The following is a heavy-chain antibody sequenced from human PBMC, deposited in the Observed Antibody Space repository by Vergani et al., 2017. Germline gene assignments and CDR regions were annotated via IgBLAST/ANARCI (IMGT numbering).Heavy chain of an antibody. D-gene: IGHD2-21*02. CDR1: GFSFSSHA. J-gene: IGHJ4*02. Sequence: QVQLAESGGGRVQPGRSLRLSCAASGFSFSSHAIHWVRQAPGKGLEWVAVISNDGSKKYYADSVKGRFTISRDNSKNTLDLQMNSLRTQDTAVYYCAKYLRDSTDGLPDSWGPGTLVIVSS. CDR2: ISNDGSKK. CDR3: AKYLRDSTDGLPDS. V-gene: IGHV3-30*18.